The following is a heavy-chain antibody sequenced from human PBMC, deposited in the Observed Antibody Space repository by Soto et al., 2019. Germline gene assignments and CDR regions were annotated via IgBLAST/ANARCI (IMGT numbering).Heavy chain of an antibody. J-gene: IGHJ4*02. CDR2: IRSDGNTK. D-gene: IGHD6-13*01. V-gene: IGHV3-33*01. Sequence: QVQLVESGGGVVQPGRSLRLSCAASGFNFSPFAMHWVRQAPGKGLEWVAAIRSDGNTKYYADSVKDRFTISRDNSKIRLYLQMNGLRAEDTAVYYCARGGGTASGTDWWGQGTLVTVSS. CDR3: ARGGGTASGTDW. CDR1: GFNFSPFA.